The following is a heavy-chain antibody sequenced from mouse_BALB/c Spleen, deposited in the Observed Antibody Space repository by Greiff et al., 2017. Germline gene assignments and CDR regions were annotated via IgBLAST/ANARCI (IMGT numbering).Heavy chain of an antibody. CDR2: IDPSDSET. J-gene: IGHJ2*01. CDR3: ARSDGYDYFDY. D-gene: IGHD2-2*01. V-gene: IGHV1S126*01. Sequence: QVQLKESGPQLVRPGASVKISCKASGYSFTSYWMHWVKQRPGQGLEWIGMIDPSDSETRLNQKFKDKATLTVDKSSSTAYMQLSSPTSEDSAVYYCARSDGYDYFDYWGQGTTLTVSS. CDR1: GYSFTSYW.